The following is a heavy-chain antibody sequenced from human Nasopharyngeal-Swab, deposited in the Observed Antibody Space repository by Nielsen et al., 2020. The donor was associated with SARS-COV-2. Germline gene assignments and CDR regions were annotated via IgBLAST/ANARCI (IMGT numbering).Heavy chain of an antibody. CDR2: TYYRSKWYN. D-gene: IGHD6-19*01. CDR3: ARESYSSGWYGGGNFDY. Sequence: SCAISGDSVSSNSAAWNWIRQSPSRGLEWLGRTYYRSKWYNDYAVSVKSRITINPDTSKNQFSLQLNSVTPEDTAVYYCARESYSSGWYGGGNFDYWGQGTLVTVSS. CDR1: GDSVSSNSAA. J-gene: IGHJ4*02. V-gene: IGHV6-1*01.